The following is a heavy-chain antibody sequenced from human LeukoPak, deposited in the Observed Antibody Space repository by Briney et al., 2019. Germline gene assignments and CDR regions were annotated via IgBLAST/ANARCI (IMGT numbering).Heavy chain of an antibody. CDR2: VSGRDTST. D-gene: IGHD3-9*01. J-gene: IGHJ4*02. V-gene: IGHV3-23*01. Sequence: PGGSLRLSCAASGSTFSNYAMSWVRQAPGKGLEWVSTVSGRDTSTYYTDSVRGRFTISRDNSKNTLYLQMNSLSAEDTAIYYCAKWGDYDVLTAYYDSDYWGQGTLVTVSS. CDR1: GSTFSNYA. CDR3: AKWGDYDVLTAYYDSDY.